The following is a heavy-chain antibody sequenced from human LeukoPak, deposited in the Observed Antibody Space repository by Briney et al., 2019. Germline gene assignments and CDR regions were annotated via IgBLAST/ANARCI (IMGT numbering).Heavy chain of an antibody. CDR3: ATDVRIAVAHAPRIFDP. V-gene: IGHV1-24*01. CDR2: FDPEDGET. Sequence: ASVKVSCKVSGYTLTELSMHWVRQAPGKGLEGMGGFDPEDGETIYAQKFQGRVTMTEDTSTDTAYMELSSLRSEDTAVYYCATDVRIAVAHAPRIFDPWGQGTLVTVSS. CDR1: GYTLTELS. J-gene: IGHJ5*02. D-gene: IGHD6-19*01.